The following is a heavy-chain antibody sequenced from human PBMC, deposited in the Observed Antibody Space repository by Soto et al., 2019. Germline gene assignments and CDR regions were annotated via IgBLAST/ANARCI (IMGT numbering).Heavy chain of an antibody. J-gene: IGHJ6*02. Sequence: GASVKVSWKASGYTFTSYAMHLVRQAPGQRLEWMGWINAGNGNTKYSQKFQGRVTITGDTSASTAYMELSSLRSEDTAVYYCARGGYTDTYYYHYGMAVWGQGTTVTVSS. CDR2: INAGNGNT. D-gene: IGHD5-12*01. V-gene: IGHV1-3*01. CDR1: GYTFTSYA. CDR3: ARGGYTDTYYYHYGMAV.